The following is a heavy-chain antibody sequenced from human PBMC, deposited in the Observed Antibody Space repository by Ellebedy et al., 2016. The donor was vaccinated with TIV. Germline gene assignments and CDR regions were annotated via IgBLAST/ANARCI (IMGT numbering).Heavy chain of an antibody. CDR1: GFTFSNAW. V-gene: IGHV3-15*01. CDR3: TTVYRYNYDSV. J-gene: IGHJ4*02. CDR2: IKSKPDGGAA. D-gene: IGHD5-18*01. Sequence: GESLKISFAASGFTFSNAWMNWVRQAPGRGLDWVGRIKSKPDGGAADYAAPVKGRFTISRDDSKNTLYLQMNSLKTEDTAVYFCTTVYRYNYDSVWGQGTLVTVSS.